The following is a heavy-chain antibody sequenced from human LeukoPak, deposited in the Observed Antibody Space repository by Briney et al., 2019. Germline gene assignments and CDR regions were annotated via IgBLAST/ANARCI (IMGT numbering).Heavy chain of an antibody. CDR1: GFTFSSYS. D-gene: IGHD4-23*01. CDR3: AKSAYAGYYTDV. Sequence: GGSLRLSCAASGFTFSSYSMNWVRQAPGKGLEWVSSISSSSSYIYYADSVKGRFTISRDNAKNSLYLQMNSLRAEDTAVYYCAKSAYAGYYTDVWGKGTTVTVSS. V-gene: IGHV3-21*01. CDR2: ISSSSSYI. J-gene: IGHJ6*03.